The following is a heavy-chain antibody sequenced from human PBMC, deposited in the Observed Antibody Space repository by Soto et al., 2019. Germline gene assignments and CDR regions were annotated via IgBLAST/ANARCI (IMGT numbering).Heavy chain of an antibody. D-gene: IGHD3-10*01. CDR2: ISAYNGST. CDR3: ARVCIFYGSGSYYNWFDP. J-gene: IGHJ5*02. V-gene: IGHV1-18*01. Sequence: ASVKVSCKASGYTFTSYGISWVRQAPGQGLEWMGWISAYNGSTNYAQKLQGRVTMTTDTSTSTAYMELRSLRSDDTAVYYCARVCIFYGSGSYYNWFDPWGQGTLVTVSS. CDR1: GYTFTSYG.